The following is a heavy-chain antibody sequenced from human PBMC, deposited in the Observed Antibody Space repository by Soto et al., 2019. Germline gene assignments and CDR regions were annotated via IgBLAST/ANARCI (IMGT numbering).Heavy chain of an antibody. D-gene: IGHD2-8*01. J-gene: IGHJ6*02. Sequence: PGGSLRLSCAASGFTFSSYGMHWVRQAPGKGLEWVAVISYDGSNKYYADSVKGRFTISRDNSKNTLYLQMNSLRAEDTAVYYCAKDRKKGIVLMMGYYGMDVWGQGTTVTVSS. CDR1: GFTFSSYG. CDR2: ISYDGSNK. V-gene: IGHV3-30*18. CDR3: AKDRKKGIVLMMGYYGMDV.